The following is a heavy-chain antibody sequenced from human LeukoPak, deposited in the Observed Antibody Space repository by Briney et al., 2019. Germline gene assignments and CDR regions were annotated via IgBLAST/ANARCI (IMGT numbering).Heavy chain of an antibody. J-gene: IGHJ5*02. CDR3: ARDFYDSSGYSNWFDP. D-gene: IGHD3-22*01. V-gene: IGHV4-61*02. Sequence: NSSQTLSLTCTVSGGSISSGSYYWSWIRQPAGKGLEWIGRINTSGSTNYNPSLNSRVTISVDTSKNQFSLKLSSVTAADTAVYYCARDFYDSSGYSNWFDPWGQGTLVTVSS. CDR2: INTSGST. CDR1: GGSISSGSYY.